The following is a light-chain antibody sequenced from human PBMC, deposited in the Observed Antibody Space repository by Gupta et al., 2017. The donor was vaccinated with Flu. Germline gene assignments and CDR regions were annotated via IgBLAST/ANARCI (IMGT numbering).Light chain of an antibody. J-gene: IGLJ2*01. Sequence: SALTQPASVSGSPGPSITISCTGTSSDVGGYNYVSWYQQHPGKAPKLMIYEVSNRPAGVASRFSASKSGNTASLTISVHAEEDAADYYCRADTSSSTVVFGGGTKLTVL. CDR3: RADTSSSTVV. CDR2: EVS. CDR1: SSDVGGYNY. V-gene: IGLV2-14*01.